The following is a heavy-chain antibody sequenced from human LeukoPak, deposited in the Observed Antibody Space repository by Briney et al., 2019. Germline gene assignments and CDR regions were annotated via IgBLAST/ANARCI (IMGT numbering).Heavy chain of an antibody. J-gene: IGHJ5*02. D-gene: IGHD6-13*01. CDR3: AILNIAAARGWFDH. V-gene: IGHV4-34*01. CDR1: GGSFSGYY. Sequence: AETLSLTCAVYGGSFSGYYWSWVRQPPGKGLEWVGEINHSGSTNYKPSLESRVTISVDTRKNQFSLKLSSVTGADTAVSYCAILNIAAARGWFDHWGQGTLVTVSS. CDR2: INHSGST.